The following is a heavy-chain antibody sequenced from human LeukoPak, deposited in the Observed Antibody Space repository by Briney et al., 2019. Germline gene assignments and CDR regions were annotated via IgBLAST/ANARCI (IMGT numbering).Heavy chain of an antibody. CDR3: ARGLRFLEWTPYYYYYYMDV. CDR2: MNPNSGNT. D-gene: IGHD3-3*01. Sequence: ASVKVSCKASGYTFTSYDIIWVRQATGQGLEWMGWMNPNSGNTGYAQKFQGRVTMTRNTSISTAYMELSSLRSEDTAVYYCARGLRFLEWTPYYYYYYMDVWGKGTTVTVSS. CDR1: GYTFTSYD. V-gene: IGHV1-8*01. J-gene: IGHJ6*03.